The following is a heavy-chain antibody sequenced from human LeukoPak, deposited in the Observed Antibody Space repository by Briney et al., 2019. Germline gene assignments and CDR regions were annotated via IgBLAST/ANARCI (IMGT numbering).Heavy chain of an antibody. CDR2: ISAYNGNT. Sequence: VASVKVSCKASGYTFTSYGISWVRQAPGQGLEWMGWISAYNGNTNYAQKLQGRVTMTTDTSTSTAYMELRSLRSDDTAVYYCARVHSYGSQGLADAFDIWGQGTMVTVSS. V-gene: IGHV1-18*01. D-gene: IGHD5-18*01. CDR3: ARVHSYGSQGLADAFDI. J-gene: IGHJ3*02. CDR1: GYTFTSYG.